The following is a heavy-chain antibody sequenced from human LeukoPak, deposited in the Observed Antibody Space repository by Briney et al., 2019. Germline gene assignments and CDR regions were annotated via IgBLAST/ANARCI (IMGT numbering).Heavy chain of an antibody. Sequence: SETLSLTCAVYGGSFSGYYWSWIRQPPGKGLEWIGEINHSGSTNYNPSLKSRVTISVDTSKNQFSLKLSSMTAADTAVYYCASVDYGGNSFFDYWGQGTLVTVSS. CDR2: INHSGST. CDR3: ASVDYGGNSFFDY. D-gene: IGHD4-23*01. J-gene: IGHJ4*02. CDR1: GGSFSGYY. V-gene: IGHV4-34*01.